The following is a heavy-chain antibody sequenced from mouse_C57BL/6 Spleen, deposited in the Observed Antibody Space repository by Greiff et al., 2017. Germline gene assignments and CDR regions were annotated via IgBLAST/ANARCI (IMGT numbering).Heavy chain of an antibody. CDR1: GFTFSSYA. V-gene: IGHV5-4*03. CDR2: ISDGGSYT. CDR3: ARGSLRGFAY. D-gene: IGHD1-1*01. Sequence: DVMLVESGGGLVKPGGSLKLSCAASGFTFSSYAMSWVRQTPEKRLEWVATISDGGSYTYYPDNVKGRFTISRDNAKNNLYLQMSHLKSEDTAMYYCARGSLRGFAYWGQGTLVTVSA. J-gene: IGHJ3*01.